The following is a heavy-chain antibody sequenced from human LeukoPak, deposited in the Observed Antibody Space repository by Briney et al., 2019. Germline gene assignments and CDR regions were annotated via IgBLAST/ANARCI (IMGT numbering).Heavy chain of an antibody. CDR1: GFTFSSYS. D-gene: IGHD6-19*01. CDR3: ARDPGGIAVPGLGFAFDI. J-gene: IGHJ3*02. CDR2: ISSTSNYI. V-gene: IGHV3-21*01. Sequence: GGSLRLSCAASGFTFSSYSMDWVRQAPGKGLEGVSSISSTSNYIYYADSVKGRFTISRDNAKNSLFLQMNSLRAEDTAVYYCARDPGGIAVPGLGFAFDIWGEGTMVSVSS.